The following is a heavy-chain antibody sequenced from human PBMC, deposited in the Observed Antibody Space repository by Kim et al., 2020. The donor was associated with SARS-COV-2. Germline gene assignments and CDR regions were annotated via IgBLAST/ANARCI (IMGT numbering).Heavy chain of an antibody. D-gene: IGHD2-15*01. CDR3: ARLLTTTGGNNGIFDY. V-gene: IGHV4-34*01. CDR2: INHGGST. Sequence: SETLSLTCAVYGGSFSGYYWTWIRQPPAKGLEWIGEINHGGSTNNNPSLKGRVTVSLDTSKSQFSLRLASVTAADTAVYYCARLLTTTGGNNGIFDYWGRGTLVTVSP. J-gene: IGHJ4*02. CDR1: GGSFSGYY.